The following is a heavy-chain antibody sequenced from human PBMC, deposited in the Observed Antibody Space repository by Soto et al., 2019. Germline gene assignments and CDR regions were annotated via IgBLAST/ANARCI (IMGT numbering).Heavy chain of an antibody. D-gene: IGHD2-21*01. J-gene: IGHJ4*02. V-gene: IGHV4-31*03. CDR2: ISYSGST. CDR3: ARESDWPRGYFES. CDR1: GGSISSGYYF. Sequence: TSETLSLTCSVSGGSISSGYYFCTWIRQRPGEGLEWIGYISYSGSTNYNPSLESRITMSVDTSKNQFSLKLNSVTAADTAVYYCARESDWPRGYFESWGQGIQVTVSS.